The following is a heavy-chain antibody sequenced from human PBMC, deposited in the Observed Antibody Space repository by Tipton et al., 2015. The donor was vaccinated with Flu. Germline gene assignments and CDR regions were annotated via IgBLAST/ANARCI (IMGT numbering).Heavy chain of an antibody. Sequence: TLSLTCTVSGGSISSSTYYWGWLRQPPGKSLEWIGSIYYGGNTHYNPSLRSRVTISVDAPKNQFSVKVSSVTAADTTVYYCARSGRNGAFDIWGQGTKVTVSS. J-gene: IGHJ3*02. CDR2: IYYGGNT. CDR1: GGSISSSTYY. V-gene: IGHV4-39*01. D-gene: IGHD2-15*01. CDR3: ARSGRNGAFDI.